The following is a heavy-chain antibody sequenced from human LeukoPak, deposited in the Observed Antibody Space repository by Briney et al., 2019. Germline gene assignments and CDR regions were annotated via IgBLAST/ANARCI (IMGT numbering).Heavy chain of an antibody. Sequence: SQTLSLTCTVSGGSISSGSYCWSWIRQPAGKGLEWIGRIYTSGSTNYNPSLKSRVTISVDTSKNQFSLKLSSVTAADTAVYYGARVNDFWSGYNWFDPWGQGTLVTVSS. CDR2: IYTSGST. CDR1: GGSISSGSYC. CDR3: ARVNDFWSGYNWFDP. D-gene: IGHD3-3*01. J-gene: IGHJ5*02. V-gene: IGHV4-61*02.